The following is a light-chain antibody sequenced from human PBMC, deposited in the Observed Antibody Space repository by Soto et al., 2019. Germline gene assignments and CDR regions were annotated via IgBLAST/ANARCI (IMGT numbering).Light chain of an antibody. CDR3: QQYGSSLLT. Sequence: EIVLTQSPGTLSLSPGESATLSCRASQSVGRNYLACFQHKPGQAPRLVIYDASNRATGVPDRFIGSGSGTDSTLTIRSREPADFAVYYCQQYGSSLLTLGGGTKVDIK. CDR2: DAS. CDR1: QSVGRNY. J-gene: IGKJ4*01. V-gene: IGKV3-20*01.